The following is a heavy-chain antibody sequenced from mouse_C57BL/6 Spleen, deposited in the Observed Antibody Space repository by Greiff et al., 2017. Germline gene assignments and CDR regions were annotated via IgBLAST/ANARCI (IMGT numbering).Heavy chain of an antibody. Sequence: EVQLVESGGGLVKPGGSLKLSCAASGFTFSSYTMSWVRQTPEKRLEWVATISGGGGNTYYPDSVKGRFTISRDNANNTLYLQMSSLRSDDTALFYCARRPITTVVATGYFDVWGTGPTVTVSS. CDR2: ISGGGGNT. V-gene: IGHV5-9*01. J-gene: IGHJ1*03. CDR3: ARRPITTVVATGYFDV. CDR1: GFTFSSYT. D-gene: IGHD1-1*01.